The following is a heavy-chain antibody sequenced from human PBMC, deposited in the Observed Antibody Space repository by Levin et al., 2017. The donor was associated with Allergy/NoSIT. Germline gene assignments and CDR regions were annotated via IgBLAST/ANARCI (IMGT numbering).Heavy chain of an antibody. J-gene: IGHJ3*02. V-gene: IGHV3-30-3*01. CDR1: GFTFSSYA. Sequence: GESLKISCAASGFTFSSYAMHWVRQAPGKGLEWVAVISYDGSNKYYADSVKGRFTISRDNSKNTLYLQMNSLRAEDTAVYYCAREQLRGGAFDIWGQGTMVTVSS. D-gene: IGHD5-24*01. CDR2: ISYDGSNK. CDR3: AREQLRGGAFDI.